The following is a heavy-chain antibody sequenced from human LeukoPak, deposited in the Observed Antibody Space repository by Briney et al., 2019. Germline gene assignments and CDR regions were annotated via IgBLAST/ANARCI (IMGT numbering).Heavy chain of an antibody. J-gene: IGHJ4*02. V-gene: IGHV4-39*07. CDR2: IYYSGST. Sequence: PSETLSLTCTVSGGSISSSSYYWGWIRQPPGKGLEWIGSIYYSGSTKYNLSLKSRVTISVDTSKNQLSLKLSSVTAADTAVYYCARGEYGLFDYWGQGTLVTVSS. CDR3: ARGEYGLFDY. CDR1: GGSISSSSYY. D-gene: IGHD2/OR15-2a*01.